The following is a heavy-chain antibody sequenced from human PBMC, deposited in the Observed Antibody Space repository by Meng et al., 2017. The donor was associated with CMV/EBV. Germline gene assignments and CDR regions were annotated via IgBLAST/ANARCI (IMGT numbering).Heavy chain of an antibody. CDR1: GISFGRHG. Sequence: VPVWASVGGSVPSVGSPRLSCADSGISFGRHGMSWARQAPGEGLEWVSASSASTGSTQYADSVKGRFTISRDNSMNTVYLQMNSLRAEDTAVYYCAKVLAGDGTLDYWGQGTLVTVSS. V-gene: IGHV3-23*01. D-gene: IGHD5-24*01. CDR3: AKVLAGDGTLDY. J-gene: IGHJ4*02. CDR2: SSASTGST.